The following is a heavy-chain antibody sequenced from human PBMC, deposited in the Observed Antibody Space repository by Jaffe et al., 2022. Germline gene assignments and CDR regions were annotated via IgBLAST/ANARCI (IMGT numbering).Heavy chain of an antibody. D-gene: IGHD2-15*01. CDR2: IKSKTDGGTT. J-gene: IGHJ4*02. V-gene: IGHV3-15*01. Sequence: EVQLVESGGGLVKPGGSLRLSCAASGFTFSNAWMSWVRQAPGKGLEWVGRIKSKTDGGTTDYAAPVKGRFTISRDDSKNTLYLQMNSLKTEDTAVYYCTTESEDIVVVVAATRVDYWGQGTLVTVSS. CDR1: GFTFSNAW. CDR3: TTESEDIVVVVAATRVDY.